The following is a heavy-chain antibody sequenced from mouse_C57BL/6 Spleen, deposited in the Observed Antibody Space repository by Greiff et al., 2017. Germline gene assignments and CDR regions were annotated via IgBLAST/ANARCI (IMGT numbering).Heavy chain of an antibody. V-gene: IGHV3-6*01. Sequence: EVKLQESGPGLVKPSQSLSLTCSVTGYSITSGYYWNWIRQFPGNKLEWMGYISYDGSNNYNPSLKNRISITRDTSKNQFFLKLNSVTTEDTATYYCAIYGYVRNWGQGTLVTVSA. CDR1: GYSITSGYY. D-gene: IGHD2-2*01. J-gene: IGHJ3*01. CDR3: AIYGYVRN. CDR2: ISYDGSN.